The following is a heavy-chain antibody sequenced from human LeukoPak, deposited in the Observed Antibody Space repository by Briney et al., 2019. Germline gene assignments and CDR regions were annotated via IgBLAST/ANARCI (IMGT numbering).Heavy chain of an antibody. J-gene: IGHJ4*02. CDR1: TGSTRSTTYY. V-gene: IGHV4-39*01. CDR3: ARIRQHLAPTDY. D-gene: IGHD5-18*01. Sequence: TSSETLSLTRTVATGSTRSTTYYAGWIRQPPGRGLEWIGKIYYSGSTYYNPSLKSRVTISVDTSKNQFSLKLTSVTAADTAVYYWARIRQHLAPTDYWGQGTLVTVSS. CDR2: IYYSGST.